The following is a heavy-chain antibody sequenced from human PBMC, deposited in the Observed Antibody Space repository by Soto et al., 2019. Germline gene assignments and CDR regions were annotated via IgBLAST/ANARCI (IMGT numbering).Heavy chain of an antibody. CDR3: ARDGDIQGGPPPKNYAMDV. V-gene: IGHV3-33*08. D-gene: IGHD5-12*01. CDR1: GFTFRNFG. CDR2: IGYDGSNK. J-gene: IGHJ6*02. Sequence: QVRLVEYWGGVVQPGRSLRLSCSASGFTFRNFGFHWVRQAPGKGLEWVALIGYDGSNKYYAESLKGRVSISRDNSKNTLYLEMKSLRFEDTAVYYFARDGDIQGGPPPKNYAMDVWGQGTTVTVSS.